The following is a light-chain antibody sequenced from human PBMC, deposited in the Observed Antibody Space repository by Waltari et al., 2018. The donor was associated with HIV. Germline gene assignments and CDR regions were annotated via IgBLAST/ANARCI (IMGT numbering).Light chain of an antibody. CDR3: CSYGGIGTLV. V-gene: IGLV2-23*02. CDR2: EVD. J-gene: IGLJ3*02. CDR1: SSDVGGFNL. Sequence: QSALTQPASVSGSPGQSITIPCTGTSSDVGGFNLVSWYQHHPGKAPEVIIYEVDRRPSGVSDRFAGSKSGNTASLTISGLQAEDGADYYCCSYGGIGTLVFGRGTKLTVL.